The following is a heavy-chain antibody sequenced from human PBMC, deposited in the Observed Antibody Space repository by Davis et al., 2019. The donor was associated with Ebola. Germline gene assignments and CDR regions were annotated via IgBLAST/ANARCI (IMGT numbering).Heavy chain of an antibody. V-gene: IGHV1-46*01. CDR3: ARDWVVRAFDI. CDR2: INPSGGST. CDR1: GYTFTSYA. D-gene: IGHD6-19*01. J-gene: IGHJ3*02. Sequence: ASVKVSCKASGYTFTSYAMHWVRQAPGQGLEWMGIINPSGGSTSYAQKFQGRVTMTRDTSTSTVYMELSSLRSEDTAVYYCARDWVVRAFDIWGQGTMVTVSS.